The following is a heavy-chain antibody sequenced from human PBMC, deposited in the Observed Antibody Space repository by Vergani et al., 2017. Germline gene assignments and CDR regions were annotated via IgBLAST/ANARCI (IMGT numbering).Heavy chain of an antibody. Sequence: EVQLVESGGGLVQPGGSLRLSCAASGFTFSSYWMSWVRQAPGKGLEWVANIKQDGSEKYYVDSVKGRFTISRDNAKNSLYLQMNSLRAEDTAVYYCAREGYCSSTSCYGVYYYYYMDVWGKGTTVTVSS. J-gene: IGHJ6*03. CDR3: AREGYCSSTSCYGVYYYYYMDV. V-gene: IGHV3-7*01. CDR2: IKQDGSEK. CDR1: GFTFSSYW. D-gene: IGHD2-2*01.